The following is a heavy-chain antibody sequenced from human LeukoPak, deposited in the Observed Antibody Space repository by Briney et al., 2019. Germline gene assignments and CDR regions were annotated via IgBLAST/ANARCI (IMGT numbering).Heavy chain of an antibody. V-gene: IGHV3-23*01. CDR2: ISGSGRGGRT. D-gene: IGHD1-26*01. J-gene: IGHJ4*02. Sequence: AGGSLRLSCAASGFTFSSSAMSWVRQAPGKGLEWVSGISGSGRGGRTYYADSVKGRFTISRDDSKNTLYLQMNTLRAEDTAVYYCAKAGSIRFDYWGQGTLVTVSS. CDR1: GFTFSSSA. CDR3: AKAGSIRFDY.